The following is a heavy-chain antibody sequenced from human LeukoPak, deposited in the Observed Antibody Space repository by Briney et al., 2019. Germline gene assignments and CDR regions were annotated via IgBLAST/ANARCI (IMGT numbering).Heavy chain of an antibody. J-gene: IGHJ3*02. CDR2: IKQDGSEK. CDR1: GFTFSSYW. V-gene: IGHV3-7*01. Sequence: PGGSLRLSCAASGFTFSSYWMSWVRQAPGKGLEWVANIKQDGSEKYYVDSVKGRFTISRDNAKNSLYLQMNSLRAEDTAVYYCARCFDSSVYYYDAFDIWGQGTMVTVSS. CDR3: ARCFDSSVYYYDAFDI. D-gene: IGHD3-22*01.